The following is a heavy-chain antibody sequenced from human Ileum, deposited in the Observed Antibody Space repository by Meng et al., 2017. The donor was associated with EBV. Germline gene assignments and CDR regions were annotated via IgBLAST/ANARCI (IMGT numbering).Heavy chain of an antibody. J-gene: IGHJ2*01. V-gene: IGHV4-30-4*01. Sequence: VHLQESGPGLVNPSQTLSLTCTVSGGSISSSNYYWSWIRQPPGKGLEWSGHIYNSGSTYYNPSLKSRITISVDTSKNQFSLKLSSVTAADTAVYYCARGQKGYFDLWGRGTLVTVSS. CDR3: ARGQKGYFDL. CDR1: GGSISSSNYY. CDR2: IYNSGST.